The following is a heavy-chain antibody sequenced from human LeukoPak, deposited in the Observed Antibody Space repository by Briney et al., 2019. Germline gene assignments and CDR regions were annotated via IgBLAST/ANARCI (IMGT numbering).Heavy chain of an antibody. CDR2: IIPILGIA. Sequence: SVKVSCKASGGTFSSYAISWVRQAPGQGLEWMGRIIPILGIANYAQKFQGRVTITADKSTSTAYMELSSLRSEDTAVYNCARTYDSSGYYTAPIDYWGQGTLVTVSS. V-gene: IGHV1-69*04. J-gene: IGHJ4*02. D-gene: IGHD3-22*01. CDR3: ARTYDSSGYYTAPIDY. CDR1: GGTFSSYA.